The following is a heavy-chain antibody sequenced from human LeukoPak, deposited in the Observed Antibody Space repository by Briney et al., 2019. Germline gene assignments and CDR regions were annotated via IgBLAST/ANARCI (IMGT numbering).Heavy chain of an antibody. CDR3: ARLSFSNYVDY. CDR2: VYYSGST. CDR1: GGSISSGGYY. D-gene: IGHD3-16*02. J-gene: IGHJ4*02. V-gene: IGHV4-61*08. Sequence: SETLSLTCTVSGGSISSGGYYWNWIRQPPGKGLEWIGYVYYSGSTNYNPSLKSRVTISVDTSKNQFSLKLSSVTAADTAVYYCARLSFSNYVDYWGQGTLVTVSS.